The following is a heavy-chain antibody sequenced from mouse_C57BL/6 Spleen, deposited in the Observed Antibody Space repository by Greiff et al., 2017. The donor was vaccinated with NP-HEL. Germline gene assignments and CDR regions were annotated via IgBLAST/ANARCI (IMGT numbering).Heavy chain of an antibody. CDR1: GYTFTSYW. V-gene: IGHV1-69*01. D-gene: IGHD1-1*01. Sequence: QVQLQQPGAELVMPGASVKLSCKASGYTFTSYWMHWVKQRPGQGLEWIGEIDPSDSYTNYNQKFKGKSTLTVDKSSSTAYMQLSSLTSEDSAVSYCASSRHYYGSSSYYFDYWGQGTTLTVSP. CDR3: ASSRHYYGSSSYYFDY. J-gene: IGHJ2*01. CDR2: IDPSDSYT.